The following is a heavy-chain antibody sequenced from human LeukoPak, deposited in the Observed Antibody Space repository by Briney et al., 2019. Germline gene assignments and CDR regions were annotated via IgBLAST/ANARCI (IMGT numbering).Heavy chain of an antibody. D-gene: IGHD2-2*01. V-gene: IGHV1-8*03. Sequence: GASVKVSCKASGGTFSIYAISWVRQATGQGLEWMGWMNPNSGNTGYAQKFQGRVTITRNTSISTAYMELSSLRSEDTAVYYCARGFHYCSSTSCYNDAFDIWGQGTMVTVSS. CDR3: ARGFHYCSSTSCYNDAFDI. CDR2: MNPNSGNT. J-gene: IGHJ3*02. CDR1: GGTFSIYA.